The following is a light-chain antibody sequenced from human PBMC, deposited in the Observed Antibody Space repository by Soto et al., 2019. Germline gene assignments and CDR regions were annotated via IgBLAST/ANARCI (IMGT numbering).Light chain of an antibody. J-gene: IGKJ1*01. CDR1: HSISMW. CDR2: DAS. CDR3: QQYNIFPWT. V-gene: IGKV1-5*01. Sequence: DIQMTQSPSTLSASVGDRVSFTCRASHSISMWLAWYHQRPGKAPSLLITDASKLESGVPPRFNGSRSETEFTLTIRNLQPDDFATYYCQQYNIFPWTFGLGTKVEIK.